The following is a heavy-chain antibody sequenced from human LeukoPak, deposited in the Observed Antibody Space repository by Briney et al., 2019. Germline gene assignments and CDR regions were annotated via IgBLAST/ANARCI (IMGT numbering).Heavy chain of an antibody. J-gene: IGHJ4*02. D-gene: IGHD3-3*01. CDR1: GFTFSSYG. V-gene: IGHV3-30*18. CDR3: AKERGYYDFWSGYSDY. Sequence: GRSLRLSCAASGFTFSSYGMHWVRQAPGKGLEWVAVVTYDGSDKYYADSVKGRFTISRDTSENTLYLQMNSLRAEDTAVYYCAKERGYYDFWSGYSDYWGQGTLVTVSS. CDR2: VTYDGSDK.